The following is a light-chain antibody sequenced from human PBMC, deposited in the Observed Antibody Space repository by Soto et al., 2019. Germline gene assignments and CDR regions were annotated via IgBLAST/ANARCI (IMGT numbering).Light chain of an antibody. J-gene: IGKJ1*01. CDR1: QSISSW. CDR2: DAS. CDR3: QQYNSYSWT. Sequence: DIQMTQSPSTLSASVGDRVTITCRASQSISSWLAWYQQKPGKAPKLLIYDASSLESGVPSRFSGSGSGTEFTLTSSSLQPDDFATYYCQQYNSYSWTFGQGTKVDI. V-gene: IGKV1-5*01.